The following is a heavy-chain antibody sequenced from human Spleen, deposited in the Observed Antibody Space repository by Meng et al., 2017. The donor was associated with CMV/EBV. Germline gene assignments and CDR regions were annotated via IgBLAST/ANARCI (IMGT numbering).Heavy chain of an antibody. CDR1: GFTFDDYG. J-gene: IGHJ3*02. CDR2: INWNGGST. V-gene: IGHV3-20*04. Sequence: GGSLKISCAASGFTFDDYGMTWVRQAPGKGLEWVSGINWNGGSTGYADAVKGRFTISRDNAKNSLYLQMNSLKVEDTALYYCAREVTGDNSAGSLHIWGQGTVVTVSS. D-gene: IGHD4-23*01. CDR3: AREVTGDNSAGSLHI.